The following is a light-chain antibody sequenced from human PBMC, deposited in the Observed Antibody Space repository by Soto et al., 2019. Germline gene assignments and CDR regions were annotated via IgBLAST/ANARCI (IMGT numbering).Light chain of an antibody. V-gene: IGLV2-14*01. Sequence: QSALTQPASVSGSPGQSITISCTGTSSDVGGYNYLSWYQQHPGKAPRVMIYEVSNRPSGVSNRFSGSKSGNTPSLTISGLQAEDEADYFCSSYTTSGTPVFGGGTKVTVL. CDR3: SSYTTSGTPV. J-gene: IGLJ3*02. CDR2: EVS. CDR1: SSDVGGYNY.